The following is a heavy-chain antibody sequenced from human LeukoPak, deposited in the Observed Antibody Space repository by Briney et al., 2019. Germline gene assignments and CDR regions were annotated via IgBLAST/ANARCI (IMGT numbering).Heavy chain of an antibody. CDR3: ARPPSFTAPGYDY. Sequence: ASVTVSCKASGYTFTNYHINWVRQATGQGLEWMGWMNPNNGDSGYAQKFQGRVTITRDTSISTSYMELRSLRSDDTAVYFCARPPSFTAPGYDYWGQGPLVTVSS. D-gene: IGHD6-25*01. V-gene: IGHV1-8*03. J-gene: IGHJ4*02. CDR2: MNPNNGDS. CDR1: GYTFTNYH.